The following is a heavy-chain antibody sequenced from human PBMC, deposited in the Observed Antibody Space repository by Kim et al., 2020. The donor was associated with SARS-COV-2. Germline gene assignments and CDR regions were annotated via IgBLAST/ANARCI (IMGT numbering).Heavy chain of an antibody. J-gene: IGHJ4*02. V-gene: IGHV3-7*04. CDR3: ARGGRGSYLGFDY. Sequence: GGSLRLSCAASGFTFSSYWMSWVRQAPGKGLEWVANIKQDGSEKYYVDSVKGRFTISRDNAKNSLYLQMNSLRAEDTAVYYCARGGRGSYLGFDYWGQGTLVTVSS. D-gene: IGHD1-26*01. CDR1: GFTFSSYW. CDR2: IKQDGSEK.